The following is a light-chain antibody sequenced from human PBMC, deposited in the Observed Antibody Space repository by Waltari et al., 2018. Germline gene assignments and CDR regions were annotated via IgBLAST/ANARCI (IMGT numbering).Light chain of an antibody. J-gene: IGLJ3*02. CDR3: CSYAGAVTWV. Sequence: QSALTQPASVSGAPGQSITISCPGRSKDVGGYNLVSWYQQHPGKAPKLLIYEGTKRPSGVSDRFSGSKSDSTASLTISGLQTEDEADYYCCSYAGAVTWVFGGGTKLTVL. CDR1: SKDVGGYNL. CDR2: EGT. V-gene: IGLV2-23*01.